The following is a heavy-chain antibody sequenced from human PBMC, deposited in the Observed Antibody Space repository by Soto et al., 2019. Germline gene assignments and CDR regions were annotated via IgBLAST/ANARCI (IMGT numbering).Heavy chain of an antibody. CDR2: IKQDGSEK. J-gene: IGHJ4*02. CDR1: GFTFSSYW. D-gene: IGHD3-16*02. V-gene: IGHV3-7*03. CDR3: ARDKPYDYVWGSYRPLDY. Sequence: EVQLVESGGGLVQPGGSLRLSCAASGFTFSSYWMSWVRQAPGKGLEWVANIKQDGSEKYYVDSVKGRFTISRDNAKNSLYLQMNSLRAEDTAVYYCARDKPYDYVWGSYRPLDYWGQGTLVTVSS.